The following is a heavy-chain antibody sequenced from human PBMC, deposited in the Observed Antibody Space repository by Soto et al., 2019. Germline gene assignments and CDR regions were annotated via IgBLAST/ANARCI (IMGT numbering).Heavy chain of an antibody. V-gene: IGHV4-39*01. D-gene: IGHD5-18*01. CDR1: GGSISGSSYY. Sequence: SETLSLTCTVSGGSISGSSYYWGWIRQPPGKGLEWIGSIYYSGSTYYNPSLKSRVTISVDTSKNQFSLKLSSVTAADTAVYYCARAGSYGSYYYYYYGMDVWGQGTTVTVSS. J-gene: IGHJ6*02. CDR3: ARAGSYGSYYYYYYGMDV. CDR2: IYYSGST.